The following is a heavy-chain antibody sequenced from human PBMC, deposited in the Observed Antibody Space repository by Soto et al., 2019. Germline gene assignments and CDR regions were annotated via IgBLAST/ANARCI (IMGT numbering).Heavy chain of an antibody. CDR2: IYYSGST. V-gene: IGHV4-39*01. CDR1: GCSISSSSYY. J-gene: IGHJ4*02. D-gene: IGHD1-26*01. Sequence: PLETLSLTCTVSGCSISSSSYYWGWIRQPPGKGLEWIGSIYYSGSTYYNPSLKSRVTISVDTSKNQFSLKLSSVTAADTAVYYCARGASGSYLDYWGQGTLVTVSS. CDR3: ARGASGSYLDY.